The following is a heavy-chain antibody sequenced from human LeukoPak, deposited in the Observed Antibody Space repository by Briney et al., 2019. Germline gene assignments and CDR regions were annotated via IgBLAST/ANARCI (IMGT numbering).Heavy chain of an antibody. V-gene: IGHV1-2*02. CDR1: GYTFTGYY. J-gene: IGHJ6*03. CDR2: INPNSGGT. CDR3: AKGYQLPRYYYYYMDV. D-gene: IGHD2-2*01. Sequence: ASVKVSCKASGYTFTGYYMHWVRQAPGQGLEWMGWINPNSGGTNYAQKFQGRVTMTRDTSISTAHMELSRLRSDDTAVYYCAKGYQLPRYYYYYMDVWGKGTTVTVSS.